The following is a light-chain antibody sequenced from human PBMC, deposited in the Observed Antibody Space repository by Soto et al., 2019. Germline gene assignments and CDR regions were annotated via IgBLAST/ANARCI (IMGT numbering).Light chain of an antibody. V-gene: IGLV2-8*01. CDR2: EVY. J-gene: IGLJ2*01. CDR1: SSDVGGYNY. Sequence: QSAPTQPPSASGSPGQSVTFSCTGTSSDVGGYNYVSWYQQYPGKAPKLMIYEVYKRHSGVPDRFSGSKSGNTASLTVSGLQLEDEADYYCSAYAGRSTWGFGGGTKLTVL. CDR3: SAYAGRSTWG.